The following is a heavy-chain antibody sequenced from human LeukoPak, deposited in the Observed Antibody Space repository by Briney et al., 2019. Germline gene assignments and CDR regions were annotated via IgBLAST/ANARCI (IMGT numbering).Heavy chain of an antibody. D-gene: IGHD1-1*01. V-gene: IGHV4-34*01. J-gene: IGHJ6*02. CDR2: INHSGDT. CDR3: ATMSSTTRYYYYGTDV. Sequence: SETLSLTCAVYGGSFSNYYWNWIRQPPGKGPEWIGEINHSGDTNYNPSLKSRVTISVDTSRNQFSLNLTSVTAADTAVYYCATMSSTTRYYYYGTDVWGHGTTVTVSS. CDR1: GGSFSNYY.